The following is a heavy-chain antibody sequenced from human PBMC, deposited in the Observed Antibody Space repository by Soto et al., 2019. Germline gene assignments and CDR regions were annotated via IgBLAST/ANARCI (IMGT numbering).Heavy chain of an antibody. Sequence: QVQLVESGGGVVQPGGSLRLSCAASGFTFSSYAMHWVRPAPGKGLEWMAVIWYDGSRKHYADSLKGRFTISRDNPKNTLYLEMNSLRVEDTAVYYCARGIHYYESHGYGPGAYWGQGTLVSVSS. CDR3: ARGIHYYESHGYGPGAY. CDR2: IWYDGSRK. CDR1: GFTFSSYA. J-gene: IGHJ4*02. V-gene: IGHV3-33*01. D-gene: IGHD3-22*01.